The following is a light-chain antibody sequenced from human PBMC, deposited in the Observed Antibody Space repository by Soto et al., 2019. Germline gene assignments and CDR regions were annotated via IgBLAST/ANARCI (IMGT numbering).Light chain of an antibody. CDR3: MQGLRPMYT. Sequence: IALTQSPLSLSVTPGEPASISCRSSQTLLHSNGYTYLNWYLQKPGQSPQLLIYLGSNRASGVPDRFSGSGSGTDFTLKINRVQAEDVGVFYCMQGLRPMYTFXQGTKVDIK. J-gene: IGKJ2*01. V-gene: IGKV2-28*01. CDR1: QTLLHSNGYTY. CDR2: LGS.